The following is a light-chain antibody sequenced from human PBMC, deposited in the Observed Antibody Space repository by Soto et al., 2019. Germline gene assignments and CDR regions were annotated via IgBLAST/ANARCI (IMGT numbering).Light chain of an antibody. Sequence: QSVLTQPRSVSGSPGQSVTISCTGTSSDVGAYNYVSWFQQHPGKAPKLMMSDVSKRPSGVPDRFSGSKSGNTASLTISGLQAEDEADYYCCSYAGSYTLLFGGGTKLTV. CDR2: DVS. CDR1: SSDVGAYNY. V-gene: IGLV2-11*01. J-gene: IGLJ2*01. CDR3: CSYAGSYTLL.